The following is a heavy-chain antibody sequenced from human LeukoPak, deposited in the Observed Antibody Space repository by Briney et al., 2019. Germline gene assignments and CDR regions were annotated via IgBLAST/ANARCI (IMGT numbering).Heavy chain of an antibody. CDR1: GGTFSSYA. CDR3: ARVWGYGRTHFDY. V-gene: IGHV1-69*13. D-gene: IGHD3-16*01. J-gene: IGHJ4*02. Sequence: ASVKVSCKASGGTFSSYAISWVRQAPGQGLEWMGGIIPIFGTANYAQKFQGRVTITADESTSTAYMELSSLRSEDTAVYYCARVWGYGRTHFDYWGQGTLVTVSS. CDR2: IIPIFGTA.